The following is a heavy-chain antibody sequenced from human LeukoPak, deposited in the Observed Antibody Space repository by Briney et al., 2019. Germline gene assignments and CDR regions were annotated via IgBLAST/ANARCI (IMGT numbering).Heavy chain of an antibody. CDR2: ISGSGGST. J-gene: IGHJ3*02. D-gene: IGHD2-2*01. Sequence: PGGSLRLSCAASGFTFSSYAMSWVRPAPGKGREWVSAISGSGGSTYYADPVKGRFTISRDNSNNTLYLQMNSLRAEDTAVYYWAIGGVVPAAHDAFDIWGQGTMVTVSS. V-gene: IGHV3-23*01. CDR1: GFTFSSYA. CDR3: AIGGVVPAAHDAFDI.